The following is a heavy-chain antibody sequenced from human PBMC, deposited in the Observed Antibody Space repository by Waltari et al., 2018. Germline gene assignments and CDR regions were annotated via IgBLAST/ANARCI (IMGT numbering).Heavy chain of an antibody. J-gene: IGHJ4*02. V-gene: IGHV1-18*04. Sequence: QVQLVQSGGEVKTHGASVKVSGRALGYTFANYGISWVRQAPGQGLEWLGWTNAYNGLTKYAQTVQDRATMTTDASASTAYMELRSLRSDDTAMYYCARTYYYDSRDFDYWGQGSLVTVSS. CDR1: GYTFANYG. D-gene: IGHD3-22*01. CDR2: TNAYNGLT. CDR3: ARTYYYDSRDFDY.